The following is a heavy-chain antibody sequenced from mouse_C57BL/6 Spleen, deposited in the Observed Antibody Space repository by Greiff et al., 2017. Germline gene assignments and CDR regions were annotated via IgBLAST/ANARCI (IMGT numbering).Heavy chain of an antibody. J-gene: IGHJ3*01. V-gene: IGHV1-53*01. D-gene: IGHD2-3*01. CDR3: ARSIYDGYYEFAY. CDR1: GYTFTSYW. Sequence: VQLQQPGTELVKPGASVKLSCKASGYTFTSYWMHWVKQRPGQGLEWIGNINPSNGGTNYNEKFKSKATLTVDKSSSTAYMQLSSLTSEDSAVYYCARSIYDGYYEFAYWGQVTLVTVSA. CDR2: INPSNGGT.